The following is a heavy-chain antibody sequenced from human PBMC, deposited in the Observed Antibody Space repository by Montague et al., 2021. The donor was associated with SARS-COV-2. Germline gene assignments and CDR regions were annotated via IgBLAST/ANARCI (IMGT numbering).Heavy chain of an antibody. CDR3: ARLESTRGVIIRGAFHI. V-gene: IGHV4-39*01. J-gene: IGHJ3*02. D-gene: IGHD3-10*01. CDR2: IYYSGSA. CDR1: GDSINNSRYY. Sequence: SETLSLTCSVSGDSINNSRYYWGWIRQPPGKGLEWIGTIYYSGSAYYNPSLTSRVTISVDTSKDQFSLKLNSVTATDTAVYYCARLESTRGVIIRGAFHIWGQGTKVTVSS.